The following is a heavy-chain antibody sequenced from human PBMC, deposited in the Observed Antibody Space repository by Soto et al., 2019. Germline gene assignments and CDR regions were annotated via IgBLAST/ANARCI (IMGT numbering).Heavy chain of an antibody. D-gene: IGHD7-27*01. Sequence: GGSLRLSCSASGFTFINYAMAWVRQAPGKGPEWVSSISGDGSSTYNADSVKGRFTISRDNSKNTLYLQMNSLRAEDTAVYYCAKALTGFDAFDIWGQGTMVTVSS. CDR3: AKALTGFDAFDI. CDR1: GFTFINYA. J-gene: IGHJ3*02. V-gene: IGHV3-23*01. CDR2: ISGDGSST.